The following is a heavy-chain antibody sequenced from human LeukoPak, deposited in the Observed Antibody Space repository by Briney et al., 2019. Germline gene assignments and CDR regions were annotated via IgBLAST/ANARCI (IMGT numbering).Heavy chain of an antibody. CDR2: ISGSADST. CDR3: AKDWFRGYNYGLLFDY. Sequence: GGSLRLSCAASGFTFSSYAMSWVRQAPGKGLEWVSGISGSADSTYYADSVRGRFTISRDNSKNTLFLQVNSLRAEDTAVYYCAKDWFRGYNYGLLFDYWGQGTLVTVSS. J-gene: IGHJ4*02. CDR1: GFTFSSYA. D-gene: IGHD5-18*01. V-gene: IGHV3-23*01.